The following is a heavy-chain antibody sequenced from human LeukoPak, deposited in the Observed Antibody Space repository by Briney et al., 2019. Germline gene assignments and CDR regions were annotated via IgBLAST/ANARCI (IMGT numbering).Heavy chain of an antibody. CDR2: IRSNAVDQ. Sequence: GGSLRLSCAASGFNLRDYWMHWVRQAPGKGLEWLAYIRSNAVDQFYADSVKGRFTISRDNSKNTLYLQMNSLRTDDTAVYYCAKGLGSIPASGFFDYWGQGALVTVSS. CDR1: GFNLRDYW. D-gene: IGHD6-13*01. CDR3: AKGLGSIPASGFFDY. J-gene: IGHJ4*02. V-gene: IGHV3-30*02.